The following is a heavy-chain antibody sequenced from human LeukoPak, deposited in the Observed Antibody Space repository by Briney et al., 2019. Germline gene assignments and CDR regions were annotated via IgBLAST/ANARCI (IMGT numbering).Heavy chain of an antibody. D-gene: IGHD3-10*01. CDR1: GFTFSSYA. CDR3: AARSYSSGNFYSPVDY. V-gene: IGHV3-23*01. J-gene: IGHJ4*02. CDR2: ISYSGGST. Sequence: PGGSLRLSCAASGFTFSSYAMSWVRQAPGKGLEWVSAISYSGGSTYYADSVKGRFTISRDNSKNTLYLQMNSLRAEDTAVYYCAARSYSSGNFYSPVDYWGQGTLVTVSS.